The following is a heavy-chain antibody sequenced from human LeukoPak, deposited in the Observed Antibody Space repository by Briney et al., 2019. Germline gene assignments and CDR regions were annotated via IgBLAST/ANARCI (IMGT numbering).Heavy chain of an antibody. V-gene: IGHV4-34*01. D-gene: IGHD4-23*01. CDR3: ARLHGGKGQYYFDF. CDR2: INHSGST. Sequence: SETLSLTCAVYGGSFSGYYWSWIRQPPGKGLEWIGEINHSGSTNYNPSLKSRVTISVDTSKNQFSLKLSSVTAADTAVYYCARLHGGKGQYYFDFWGQGTLVTVSS. J-gene: IGHJ4*02. CDR1: GGSFSGYY.